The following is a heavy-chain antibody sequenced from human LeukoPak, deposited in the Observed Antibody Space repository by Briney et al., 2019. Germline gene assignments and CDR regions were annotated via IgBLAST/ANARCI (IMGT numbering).Heavy chain of an antibody. CDR3: ARVAGIVGATSLFDY. CDR2: INPNSGGT. J-gene: IGHJ4*02. Sequence: ASVKVSCKASGYTFTSYAMHWVRQAPGQRLEWMGWINPNSGGTNYAQKFQGRVTMTRDTSISTAYMELSRLRSDDTAVYYCARVAGIVGATSLFDYWGQGTLVTVSS. V-gene: IGHV1-2*02. D-gene: IGHD1-26*01. CDR1: GYTFTSYA.